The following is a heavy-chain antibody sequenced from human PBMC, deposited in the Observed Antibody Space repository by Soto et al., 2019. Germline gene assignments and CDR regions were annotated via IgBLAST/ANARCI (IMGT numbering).Heavy chain of an antibody. CDR3: ARGTVWGYYGSGTYYYFDY. J-gene: IGHJ4*02. CDR2: IYHSGNT. CDR1: GGSISSGAYS. Sequence: QLQLQESGSGLVKPSQTLSLTCAVSGGSISSGAYSWSWIRQPPGKGLEWIGYIYHSGNTYYNPSLKSRVTISVDRSKNQFSLKLSSVTAADTAVYYCARGTVWGYYGSGTYYYFDYWGQGTLVTVSS. V-gene: IGHV4-30-2*01. D-gene: IGHD3-10*01.